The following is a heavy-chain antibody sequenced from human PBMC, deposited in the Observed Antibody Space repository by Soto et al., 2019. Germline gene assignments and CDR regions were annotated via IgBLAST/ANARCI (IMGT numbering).Heavy chain of an antibody. CDR3: ARDGLATDGTSAYPGDY. J-gene: IGHJ4*02. CDR2: ISTSSGAA. V-gene: IGHV1-18*01. D-gene: IGHD1-7*01. CDR1: GYTFATYG. Sequence: QVQLVQSGAEVKKPGASVTVSCKTSGYTFATYGLIWVRQAPGQGLEWMGWISTSSGAAHYAQKLQGRVTVTADTSTSTTYTELRSLKSDDTAIYYCARDGLATDGTSAYPGDYWGQGTLVTVSS.